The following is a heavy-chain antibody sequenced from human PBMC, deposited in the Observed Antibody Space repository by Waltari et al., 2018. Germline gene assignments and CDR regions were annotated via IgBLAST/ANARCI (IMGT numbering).Heavy chain of an antibody. CDR1: GGSISSSSYY. CDR3: ARLGIAAAGTEGTDY. Sequence: QLQLQESGPGLVKPSETLSLTCTVSGGSISSSSYYWGWIRPPPGKGLEWIGSIYYSGSTYYNPSLKSRVTISVDTSKNQFSLKLSSVTAADTAVYYCARLGIAAAGTEGTDYWGQGTLVTVSS. J-gene: IGHJ4*02. D-gene: IGHD6-13*01. CDR2: IYYSGST. V-gene: IGHV4-39*01.